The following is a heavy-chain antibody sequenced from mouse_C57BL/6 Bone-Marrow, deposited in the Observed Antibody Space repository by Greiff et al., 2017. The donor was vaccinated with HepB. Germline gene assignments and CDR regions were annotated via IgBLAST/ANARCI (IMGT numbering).Heavy chain of an antibody. D-gene: IGHD2-5*01. J-gene: IGHJ1*03. CDR1: GFTFSNYW. V-gene: IGHV6-3*01. CDR2: IRLKSDNYAT. CDR3: TKYYSKKGYFDV. Sequence: EVKLLESGGGLVQPGGSMKLSCVASGFTFSNYWMNWVRQSPEKGLEWVAQIRLKSDNYATHYAESVKGRFTISRDDSKSSVYLQMNNLRAEEPGIYYCTKYYSKKGYFDVWGTGTTVTVSS.